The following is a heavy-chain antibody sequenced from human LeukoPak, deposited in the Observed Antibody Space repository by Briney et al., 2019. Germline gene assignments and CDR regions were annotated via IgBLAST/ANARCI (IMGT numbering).Heavy chain of an antibody. J-gene: IGHJ5*02. D-gene: IGHD2-21*01. CDR1: GFTFSSFE. CDR2: ISTGSNYI. V-gene: IGHV3-21*01. CDR3: AKNVESKTLIRRSWFDP. Sequence: GGSLRLSCAASGFTFSSFEMNWVRQAPGKGLEWVSTISTGSNYIYYADSVKGRFTISRDNAKGSLYLQMSSLRAEDTAVYYCAKNVESKTLIRRSWFDPWGQGTLVTVSS.